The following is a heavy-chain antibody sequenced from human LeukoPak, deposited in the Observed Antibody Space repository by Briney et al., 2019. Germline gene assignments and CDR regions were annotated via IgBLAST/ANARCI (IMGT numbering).Heavy chain of an antibody. D-gene: IGHD3-16*01. Sequence: GGSLRLSCAASGFTFSSYGMHWVRQAPGKGLEWVAFIRYDGSKKYYADSVKGRFTISRDNSKNTLYLQMNSLRAEDTAVYYCVRDGARRDAFDIWGQGTMVTVSS. CDR2: IRYDGSKK. CDR1: GFTFSSYG. CDR3: VRDGARRDAFDI. J-gene: IGHJ3*02. V-gene: IGHV3-30*02.